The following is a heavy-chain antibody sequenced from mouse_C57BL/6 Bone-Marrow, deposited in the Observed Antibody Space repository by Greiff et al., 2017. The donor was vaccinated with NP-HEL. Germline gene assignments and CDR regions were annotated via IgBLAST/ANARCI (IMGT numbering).Heavy chain of an antibody. J-gene: IGHJ1*03. V-gene: IGHV3-6*01. D-gene: IGHD1-1*01. CDR1: GYSITSGYY. Sequence: ESGPGLVKPSQSLSLTCSVTGYSITSGYYWNWIRQFPGNKLEWMGYISYDGSNNYNPSLKNRISITRDTSKNQFFLKVNSGTTEDTATYYCAGLFITTVVAHWYFDVWGTGTTVTVSS. CDR3: AGLFITTVVAHWYFDV. CDR2: ISYDGSN.